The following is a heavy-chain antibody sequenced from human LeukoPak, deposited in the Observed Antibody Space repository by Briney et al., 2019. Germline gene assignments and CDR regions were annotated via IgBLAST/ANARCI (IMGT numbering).Heavy chain of an antibody. CDR1: GGSISSYY. CDR3: ARKGSGYGSPPGRDV. D-gene: IGHD5-18*01. J-gene: IGHJ6*04. V-gene: IGHV4-59*01. Sequence: SETLSLTCTVSGGSISSYYWSWIRQPPGKGLEWIGYIYYSRSTNYNPSLKSRVTISVDTSKNQFSLKLSSVTAAATAVYYCARKGSGYGSPPGRDVGAKGTTVTVS. CDR2: IYYSRST.